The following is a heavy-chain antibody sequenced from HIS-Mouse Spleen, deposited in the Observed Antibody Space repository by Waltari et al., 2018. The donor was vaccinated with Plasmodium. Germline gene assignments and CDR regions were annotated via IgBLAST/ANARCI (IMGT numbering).Heavy chain of an antibody. J-gene: IGHJ4*02. D-gene: IGHD7-27*01. CDR1: GGTFRSYA. V-gene: IGHV1-69*04. CDR3: ARGGATGEAFTLDY. Sequence: QVQLVQSGAEVKKPGSSVKVSCKASGGTFRSYAISWVRQAPGQGLECRGRIIPSLGIANYAQKFQGRVTITADKSTSTAYMELSSRRSEDTAVYYCARGGATGEAFTLDYWGQGTLVTVSS. CDR2: IIPSLGIA.